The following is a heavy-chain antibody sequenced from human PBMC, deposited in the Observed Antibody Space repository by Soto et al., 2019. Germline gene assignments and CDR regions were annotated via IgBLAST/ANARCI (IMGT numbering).Heavy chain of an antibody. CDR1: GGTFSSYA. CDR3: ARVRIAVAGEAYYFDY. D-gene: IGHD6-19*01. J-gene: IGHJ4*02. CDR2: IIPIFGTA. V-gene: IGHV1-69*01. Sequence: QVLLVQSGAEVKKPGSSVKVSCKASGGTFSSYAISWVRQAPGQGLEWMGGIIPIFGTANYAQKFQGRVTITADESTSTAYMELSSLRSEDTAVYYCARVRIAVAGEAYYFDYWGQGTLVTVSS.